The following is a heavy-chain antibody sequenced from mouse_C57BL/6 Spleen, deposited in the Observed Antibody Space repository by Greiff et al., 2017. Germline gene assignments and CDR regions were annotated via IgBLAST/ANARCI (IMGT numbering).Heavy chain of an antibody. CDR3: ARSVTGFDY. V-gene: IGHV1-50*01. D-gene: IGHD2-1*01. CDR1: GYTFTSYW. CDR2: IDPSDSYT. J-gene: IGHJ2*01. Sequence: QVQLQQPGAELVKPGASVKLSCKASGYTFTSYWMQWVKQRPGQGLEWIGEIDPSDSYTNYNQKFKGKATLTADKSSSTAYMQLSSLTSEDSAVYFCARSVTGFDYWGQGTTLTVSS.